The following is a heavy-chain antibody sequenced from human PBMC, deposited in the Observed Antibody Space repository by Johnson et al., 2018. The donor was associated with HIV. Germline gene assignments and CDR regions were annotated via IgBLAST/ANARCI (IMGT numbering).Heavy chain of an antibody. CDR1: GFTFHDNG. CDR3: AREKIRAFDI. J-gene: IGHJ3*02. Sequence: QVQLVESGGGVVRPGESLRLSCAASGFTFHDNGMTWVRQVSGKGLEWVAVISYDGSNKYYADSVKGRFTISRDNSKNTLYLQMNSLRAEDTAVYYCAREKIRAFDIWGQGTMVTVSS. CDR2: ISYDGSNK. V-gene: IGHV3-30*03.